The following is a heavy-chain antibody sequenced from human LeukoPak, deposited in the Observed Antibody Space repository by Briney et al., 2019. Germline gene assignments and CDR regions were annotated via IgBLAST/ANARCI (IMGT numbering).Heavy chain of an antibody. J-gene: IGHJ4*02. CDR2: IKTAGGTP. V-gene: IGHV3-15*01. CDR3: QGVPAG. D-gene: IGHD2-2*01. CDR1: GVNFTTYG. Sequence: GGSLRLSCAASGVNFTTYGMHWVRQAPGKGLEWVGLIKTAGGTPDYAAPVKGRFTISRDDSKNTLYLQMNSLKVEDTAVYFCQGVPAGWGQGTLVTVSS.